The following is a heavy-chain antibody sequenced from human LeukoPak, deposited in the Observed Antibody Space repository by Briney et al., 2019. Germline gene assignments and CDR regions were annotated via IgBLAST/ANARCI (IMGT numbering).Heavy chain of an antibody. V-gene: IGHV3-74*01. CDR1: GFTFSSYW. CDR3: STGSGHAFDI. J-gene: IGHJ3*02. D-gene: IGHD3-10*01. CDR2: INSDGSST. Sequence: GGSLRLSCAASGFTFSSYWMHWVRQVPGKGLVWVSRINSDGSSTSYADSVKGRFTISRDNAKNTLYVQMNSLRAEDTAVYYGSTGSGHAFDIWGRGTMVTVSS.